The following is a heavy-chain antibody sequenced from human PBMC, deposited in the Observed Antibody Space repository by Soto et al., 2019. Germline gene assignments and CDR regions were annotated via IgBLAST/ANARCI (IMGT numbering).Heavy chain of an antibody. V-gene: IGHV3-30*18. CDR2: IAYDGSNK. J-gene: IGHJ3*02. CDR3: AKALYSGWPNDAFDI. Sequence: QVQLVESGGGVVQPGRSLRLSCAASGFTFSSYGMHWVRQAPGKGLEWVAVIAYDGSNKYYADSVKGRFTISRDNSKNTLYLQMNSLRAEDTAVYYCAKALYSGWPNDAFDIWGQGTMVTVSS. D-gene: IGHD6-19*01. CDR1: GFTFSSYG.